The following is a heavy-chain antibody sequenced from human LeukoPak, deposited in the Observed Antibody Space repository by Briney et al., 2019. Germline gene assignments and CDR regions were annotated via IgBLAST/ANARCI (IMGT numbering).Heavy chain of an antibody. Sequence: ASVKVSCKASGYTFTSYGISWVRQAPGQGLEWMGWISAYNGNTNYAQKLQGRVTMTTDTSTSTAYMELRSLRSDDTAVYYCARWIPLWLRSFYYYYGMDVWAQGTTVTVSS. D-gene: IGHD5-18*01. V-gene: IGHV1-18*01. J-gene: IGHJ6*02. CDR1: GYTFTSYG. CDR3: ARWIPLWLRSFYYYYGMDV. CDR2: ISAYNGNT.